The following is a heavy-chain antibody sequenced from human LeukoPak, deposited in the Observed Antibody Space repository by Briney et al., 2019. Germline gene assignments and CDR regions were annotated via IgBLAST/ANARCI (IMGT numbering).Heavy chain of an antibody. D-gene: IGHD2-2*01. CDR3: ARVPARTKYQPLLPPRVDY. V-gene: IGHV3-23*01. Sequence: GGSLRLSCAASGFTFSSYAMSWVRQAPGKGLEWVSAISGSGGSTYYADSVKGRFTISRDNSKNTLYLQMNSLRAEDTAVYYCARVPARTKYQPLLPPRVDYWGQGTLVTVSS. J-gene: IGHJ4*02. CDR2: ISGSGGST. CDR1: GFTFSSYA.